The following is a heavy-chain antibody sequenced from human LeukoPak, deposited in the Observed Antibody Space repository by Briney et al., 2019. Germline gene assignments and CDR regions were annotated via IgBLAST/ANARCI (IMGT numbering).Heavy chain of an antibody. CDR2: FEPEDGEI. V-gene: IGHV1-24*01. CDR1: EYTLTELS. Sequence: GASVKVSCKVSEYTLTELSMHWVRQAPGKGLEWLGGFEPEDGEIIYAQKFKGRVTMSDDTSTDTAYMELGSLRSDDTAVYYCAADRGDYSGSYWTAFDIWGQGTMVTVSS. D-gene: IGHD1-26*01. CDR3: AADRGDYSGSYWTAFDI. J-gene: IGHJ3*02.